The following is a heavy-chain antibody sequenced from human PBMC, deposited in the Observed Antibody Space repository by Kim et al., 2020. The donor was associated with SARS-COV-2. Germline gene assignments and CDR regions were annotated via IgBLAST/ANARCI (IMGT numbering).Heavy chain of an antibody. J-gene: IGHJ5*02. D-gene: IGHD5-12*01. V-gene: IGHV3-11*06. Sequence: GGSLRLSCAASGFTFSDKYMTWIRQAPGQGLEWLSDISSSGHTSYTDSVKGRFTISRDNAEKSLYLQMNSLKVEDTAVYYCARDRDGYNSFDPWGQGTLVTVSS. CDR2: ISSSGHT. CDR3: ARDRDGYNSFDP. CDR1: GFTFSDKY.